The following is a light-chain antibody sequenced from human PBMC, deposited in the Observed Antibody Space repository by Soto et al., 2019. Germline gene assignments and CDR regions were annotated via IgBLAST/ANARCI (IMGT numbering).Light chain of an antibody. Sequence: QSVLTQPPSASGTPGQTVTVSCSGSSSTIGSNNVAWYKKLAGSAPKLLIYRNNQRPSGVPDRFSGSKSGTSASLAISGLRSEDEADYYCAAWDDSLSAYVVFGGGTKLTVL. CDR3: AAWDDSLSAYVV. CDR2: RNN. V-gene: IGLV1-47*01. J-gene: IGLJ2*01. CDR1: SSTIGSNN.